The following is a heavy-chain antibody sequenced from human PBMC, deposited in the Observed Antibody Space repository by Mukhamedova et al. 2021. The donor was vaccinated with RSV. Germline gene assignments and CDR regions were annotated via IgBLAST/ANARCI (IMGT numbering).Heavy chain of an antibody. CDR3: ARTYHDYKLDY. D-gene: IGHD4/OR15-4a*01. V-gene: IGHV3-72*01. J-gene: IGHJ4*02. Sequence: GRFTISRDESKNSLYLQMDSLKTEDTAVYYCARTYHDYKLDYWGQGTLGTGSA.